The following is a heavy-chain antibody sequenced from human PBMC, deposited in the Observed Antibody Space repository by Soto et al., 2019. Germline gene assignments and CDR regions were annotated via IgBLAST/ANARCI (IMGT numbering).Heavy chain of an antibody. V-gene: IGHV5-51*01. CDR3: ARAYGKYFDY. D-gene: IGHD3-10*01. CDR2: IYPADSDT. J-gene: IGHJ4*02. CDR1: GYTFTSYW. Sequence: PGESLKISCKGSGYTFTSYWIGWVRQLPGKGLEWMGIIYPADSDTRYSPSLQGQVTISADKSISTAYLQWSSLRASDTAMYFCARAYGKYFDYWGQGTPVTVSS.